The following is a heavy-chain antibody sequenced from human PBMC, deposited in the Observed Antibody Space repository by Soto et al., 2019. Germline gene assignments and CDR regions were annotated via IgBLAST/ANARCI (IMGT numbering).Heavy chain of an antibody. CDR1: GDSISSYY. D-gene: IGHD2-21*01. J-gene: IGHJ4*02. Sequence: PSETLSLTCTISGDSISSYYWNWIRQPPGKGLEWIGYIYTSGITNYNPSLMNRVTLSVDTSKNQFSLKLTSVTAADTAVYYCARTAARFPAPFDYWGPGTLVTVSS. CDR3: ARTAARFPAPFDY. CDR2: IYTSGIT. V-gene: IGHV4-4*08.